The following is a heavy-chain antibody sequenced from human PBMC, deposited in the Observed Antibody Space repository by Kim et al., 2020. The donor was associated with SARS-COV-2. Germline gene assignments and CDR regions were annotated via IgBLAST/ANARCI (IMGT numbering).Heavy chain of an antibody. Sequence: GESLKISCKGSGYSFTSHWIGWVRQMPGKGLEWMGIIYPGDSDTKYSPSFQGQVTISADKSISYLQWSSLKASDTAMYYCGRLGGGYNRHFDYWGQGTLVTVSS. J-gene: IGHJ4*02. CDR3: GRLGGGYNRHFDY. V-gene: IGHV5-51*01. CDR2: IYPGDSDT. D-gene: IGHD5-12*01. CDR1: GYSFTSHW.